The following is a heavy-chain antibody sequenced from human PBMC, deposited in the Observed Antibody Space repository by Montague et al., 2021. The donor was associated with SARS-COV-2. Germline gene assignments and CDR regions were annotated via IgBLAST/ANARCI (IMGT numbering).Heavy chain of an antibody. CDR1: GYSITHAYY. V-gene: IGHV4-38-2*02. Sequence: ETLSLTCTVAGYSITHAYYWGWIRQPPGKGLEWIGNIWHGGSTYYNPSLKSRVTISVDTSNNQFSLKLTSVTAADTAVYYCARTSQYCTPTNCYLPNAMDVWGQGTTVTVSS. J-gene: IGHJ6*02. CDR3: ARTSQYCTPTNCYLPNAMDV. D-gene: IGHD2-8*01. CDR2: IWHGGST.